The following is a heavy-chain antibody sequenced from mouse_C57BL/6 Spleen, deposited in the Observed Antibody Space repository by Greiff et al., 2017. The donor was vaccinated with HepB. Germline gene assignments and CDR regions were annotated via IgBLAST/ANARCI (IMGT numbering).Heavy chain of an antibody. CDR2: IDPENGDT. CDR3: TTRYLGMYY. J-gene: IGHJ4*01. Sequence: VQLQQSGAELVRPGASVKLSCTASGFNIKDDYMHWVKQRPEQGLEWIGWIDPENGDTEYASKFQGKATITADTSSNTAYLQLSSLTSEDTAVYYCTTRYLGMYYWGQGTSVTVSS. D-gene: IGHD5-5*01. CDR1: GFNIKDDY. V-gene: IGHV14-4*01.